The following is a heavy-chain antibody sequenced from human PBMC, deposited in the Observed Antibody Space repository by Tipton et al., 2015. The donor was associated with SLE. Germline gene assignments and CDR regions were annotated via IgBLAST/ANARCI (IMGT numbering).Heavy chain of an antibody. D-gene: IGHD5-12*01. CDR3: AEHSGYDFYLDY. V-gene: IGHV4-59*08. CDR1: GGSISSYY. Sequence: LRLSCTVSGGSISSYYWSWIRQPPGKGLEWIGYIYYSGSTNYNPSLKSRVTISVDTSKNQLSLKVSSVTAADTAVYYCAEHSGYDFYLDYWGQGTLVTVSS. CDR2: IYYSGST. J-gene: IGHJ4*02.